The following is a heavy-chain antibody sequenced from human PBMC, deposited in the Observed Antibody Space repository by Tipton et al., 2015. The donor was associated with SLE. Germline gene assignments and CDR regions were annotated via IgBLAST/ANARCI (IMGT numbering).Heavy chain of an antibody. CDR2: IWYDGSNK. V-gene: IGHV3-33*01. Sequence: SLRLSCAASGFTFSSYGMHWVRQAPGKGLEWAAVIWYDGSNKYYADSVKGRFTISRDNSKNTLYLQMNSLRAEDTAVYYCARDSSGYYFQHWGQGTLVTVSS. CDR1: GFTFSSYG. J-gene: IGHJ1*01. D-gene: IGHD3-22*01. CDR3: ARDSSGYYFQH.